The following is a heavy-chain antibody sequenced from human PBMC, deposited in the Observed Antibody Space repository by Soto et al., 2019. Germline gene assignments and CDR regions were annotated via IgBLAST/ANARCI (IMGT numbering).Heavy chain of an antibody. CDR2: INPSGGGP. V-gene: IGHV1-46*01. J-gene: IGHJ4*02. D-gene: IGHD3-22*01. CDR1: GYTFTSYY. CDR3: ARGSSSGYYYFDY. Sequence: ASVKVSCKAFGYTFTSYYLHWVRQAPGQGLEWMGIINPSGGGPSYAQRFQARVTMTRDTSTSTVYMELSSLRSEDTAVYYCARGSSSGYYYFDYWGQGTLVTAPQ.